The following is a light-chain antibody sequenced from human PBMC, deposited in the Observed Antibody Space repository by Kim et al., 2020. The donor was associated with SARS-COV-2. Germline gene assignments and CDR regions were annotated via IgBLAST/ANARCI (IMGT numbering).Light chain of an antibody. CDR2: DAS. J-gene: IGKJ5*01. CDR3: QQRSNWPSIT. CDR1: QSVSSY. V-gene: IGKV3-11*01. Sequence: EIVLTQSPATLSLSPGERATLSCRASQSVSSYLAWYQQKPGQAPRLLIYDASNRATGIPARFSGSGSGTDFTLTISSLEPEDFAVYYCQQRSNWPSITFGQRTRLGIK.